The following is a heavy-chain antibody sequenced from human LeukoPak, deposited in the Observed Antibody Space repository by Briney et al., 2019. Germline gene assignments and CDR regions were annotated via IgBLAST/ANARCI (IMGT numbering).Heavy chain of an antibody. CDR3: AKGKAAFRYMDV. CDR1: GFTFNTYD. Sequence: GGSLRLSCAACGFTFNTYDMNWVRQGSGKGLEWVSRFGSAGDTSCPASVKGRFTISRDNSKNTLYLQMNSLRAEDTAVYYCAKGKAAFRYMDVWGKGTTVTVS. D-gene: IGHD2/OR15-2a*01. V-gene: IGHV3-13*01. CDR2: FGSAGDT. J-gene: IGHJ6*03.